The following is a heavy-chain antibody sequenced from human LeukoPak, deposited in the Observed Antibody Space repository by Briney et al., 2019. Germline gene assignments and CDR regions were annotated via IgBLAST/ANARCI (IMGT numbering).Heavy chain of an antibody. Sequence: PSETLSLTRTVSGDSISSFSHYWAWIRQPPGKALEWIGHVFHSGSTEYNPSLKSRVIMSIDTSKNQFSLKLRSMTAADTALYYCARDQMDPRLGAFDMWGQGTMVTVSS. CDR1: GDSISSFSHY. V-gene: IGHV4-39*07. D-gene: IGHD1-26*01. CDR2: VFHSGST. J-gene: IGHJ3*02. CDR3: ARDQMDPRLGAFDM.